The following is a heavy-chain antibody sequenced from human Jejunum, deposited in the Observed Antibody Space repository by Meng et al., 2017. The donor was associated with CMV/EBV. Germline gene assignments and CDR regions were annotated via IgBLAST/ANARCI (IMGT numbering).Heavy chain of an antibody. CDR1: GITFSSYA. D-gene: IGHD6-13*01. Sequence: SGITFSSYAMTWVRQAPGKGLEWVAVIYSDGGTTDYADSVKGRFTISRDNSKNTLYLQMNSLRAEDTAVYYCAREEGYTRPHYFDYWGQGTLVTVSS. CDR3: AREEGYTRPHYFDY. J-gene: IGHJ4*02. CDR2: IYSDGGTT. V-gene: IGHV3-23*03.